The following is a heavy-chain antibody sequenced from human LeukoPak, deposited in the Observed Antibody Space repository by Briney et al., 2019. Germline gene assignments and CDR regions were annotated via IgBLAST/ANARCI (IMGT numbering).Heavy chain of an antibody. CDR3: ARDGGQWPTYNWFDP. V-gene: IGHV1-69*13. CDR2: VIPIFGTA. J-gene: IGHJ5*02. D-gene: IGHD6-19*01. Sequence: SVKVSCKASGGTFSSYAISWVRQAPGQGLEWMGGVIPIFGTANYAQKFQGRVTITADESTSTAYMELSSLRSEDTAVYYCARDGGQWPTYNWFDPWGQGTLVTVSS. CDR1: GGTFSSYA.